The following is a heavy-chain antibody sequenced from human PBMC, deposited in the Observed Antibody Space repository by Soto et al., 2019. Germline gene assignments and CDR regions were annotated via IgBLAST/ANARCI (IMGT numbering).Heavy chain of an antibody. V-gene: IGHV3-9*01. CDR2: ISSNSGSI. D-gene: IGHD6-13*01. CDR1: GFTFDDYA. J-gene: IGHJ6*02. Sequence: PGGSLRLSCAASGFTFDDYAMHWVRQAPGKGLEWVSGISSNSGSIGYADSVKGRFTISRDNAKNSLYLQMNSLRAEDTALYYCAKTLRPLVYNYSGMDVWGQGTTVTVSS. CDR3: AKTLRPLVYNYSGMDV.